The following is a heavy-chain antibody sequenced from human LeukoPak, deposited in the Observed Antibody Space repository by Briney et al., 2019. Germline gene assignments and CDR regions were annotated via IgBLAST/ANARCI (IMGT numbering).Heavy chain of an antibody. CDR1: GYTFTSYA. D-gene: IGHD6-13*01. CDR3: ARGVRIAAAESLGPPNWFDP. Sequence: ASVKVSCKASGYTFTSYAMNWVRQAPGQGLEWMGWINTNTGNPTYAQGFTGRFVFSLDTSVSTAYLQISSLKAEDAAVYYCARGVRIAAAESLGPPNWFDPWGQGTLVTVSS. CDR2: INTNTGNP. V-gene: IGHV7-4-1*02. J-gene: IGHJ5*02.